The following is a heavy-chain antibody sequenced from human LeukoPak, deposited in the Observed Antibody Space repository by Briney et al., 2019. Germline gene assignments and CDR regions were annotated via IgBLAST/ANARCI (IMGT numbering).Heavy chain of an antibody. D-gene: IGHD2-2*01. CDR1: GFTFTRFN. CDR3: ARVCSSISCYGGNFDY. CDR2: ITTSGTYI. V-gene: IGHV3-21*06. Sequence: GGSLRLSCAASGFTFTRFNMNWVRQAPGKGLELVSSITTSGTYIYYADSVKGRFTISRDNAKNSLYLQMNSLRAEDTAVYYCARVCSSISCYGGNFDYWGQGTLVTVSS. J-gene: IGHJ4*02.